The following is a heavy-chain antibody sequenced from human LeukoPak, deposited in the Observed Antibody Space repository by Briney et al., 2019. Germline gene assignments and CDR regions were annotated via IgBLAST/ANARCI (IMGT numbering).Heavy chain of an antibody. J-gene: IGHJ4*02. CDR1: GFTFSSYG. V-gene: IGHV3-30*18. CDR2: ISYDGSNK. Sequence: GGSLRLSCAASGFTFSSYGMHWVRQAPGKGLEWVAVISYDGSNKYYADSVKGRFTISRDNSKNTLYLQMNSLRAEDTAVYYCAKDHDPTYYYDSSGYPLDYWGQGTLVTVSS. D-gene: IGHD3-22*01. CDR3: AKDHDPTYYYDSSGYPLDY.